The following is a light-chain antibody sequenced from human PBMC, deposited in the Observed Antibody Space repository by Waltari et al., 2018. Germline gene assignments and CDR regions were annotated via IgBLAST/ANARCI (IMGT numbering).Light chain of an antibody. CDR1: TSNIASNS. CDR3: GSWDSSLSARV. V-gene: IGLV1-51*01. J-gene: IGLJ3*02. CDR2: DND. Sequence: QSVLTQPPSLSAAPGQMVTISCSGSTSNIASNSVSWYQPVPGTAPKLLIYDNDQRPSTIPHRFSGSKSGTSATLGITGLQTGDEAEYFCGSWDSSLSARVFGGGTKLTVL.